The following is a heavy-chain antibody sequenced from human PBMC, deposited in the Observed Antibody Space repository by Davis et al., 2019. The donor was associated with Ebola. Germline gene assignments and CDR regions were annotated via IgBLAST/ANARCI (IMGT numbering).Heavy chain of an antibody. CDR1: GGTFSDYY. J-gene: IGHJ6*02. V-gene: IGHV4-34*01. CDR2: VDHSGNT. Sequence: MPSETLSLTCAVYGGTFSDYYWTWIRQPLGKGLEWIGEVDHSGNTNYNPSFKSRVIVSEDASKNQFSLKLRSVTAADTAVYFCARESFTSGSFYTSYYYYGMDVWGQGTTVTVSS. CDR3: ARESFTSGSFYTSYYYYGMDV. D-gene: IGHD3-10*01.